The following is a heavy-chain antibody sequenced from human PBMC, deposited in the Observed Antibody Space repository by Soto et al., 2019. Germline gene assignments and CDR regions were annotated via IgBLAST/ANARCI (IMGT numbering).Heavy chain of an antibody. D-gene: IGHD5-12*01. J-gene: IGHJ4*02. CDR1: GGSFSTYY. CDR2: INQSGGT. CDR3: ARGLSYDYGLGY. Sequence: QVQVQQWGAGLLKPSETLSLTCAVYGGSFSTYYWSWIRQPPGKGLEWIGAINQSGGTTYNPSLKSRVTISVDTSKNEFHLKLSSVTAADTAVYYCARGLSYDYGLGYWGQGTLVTVSS. V-gene: IGHV4-34*01.